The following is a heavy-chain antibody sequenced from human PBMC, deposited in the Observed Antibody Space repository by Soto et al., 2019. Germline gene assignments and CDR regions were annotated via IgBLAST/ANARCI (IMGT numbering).Heavy chain of an antibody. CDR3: TRDKGWLGASDI. CDR1: GLTFSSYG. J-gene: IGHJ3*02. V-gene: IGHV3-30*03. CDR2: ISYDGSST. D-gene: IGHD3-9*01. Sequence: QVQLVESGGGVVQPGRSLRLSCAASGLTFSSYGMHWVRQAPGKGLEWVAVISYDGSSTYYVDSVKGRFTVSRDNSKNTLYLQMNSLRAEDTAVYYCTRDKGWLGASDIWGQGTMVTVSS.